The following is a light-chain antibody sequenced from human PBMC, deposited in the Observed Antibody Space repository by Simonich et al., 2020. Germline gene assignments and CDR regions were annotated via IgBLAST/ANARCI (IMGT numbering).Light chain of an antibody. J-gene: IGLJ3*02. CDR2: KDS. CDR1: VRAKKY. Sequence: SYELTQPSSVSVSPGQTARIPCPGDVRAKKYARWFQQKPGQPPVLVIYKDSERPSAIPGRFSGSSSGTTVTLTISGAQVEDEADYYCYSAADNNLVFGGGTKLTVL. V-gene: IGLV3-27*01. CDR3: YSAADNNLV.